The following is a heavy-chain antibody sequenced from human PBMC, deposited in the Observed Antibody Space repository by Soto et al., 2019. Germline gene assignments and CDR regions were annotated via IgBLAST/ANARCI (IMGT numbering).Heavy chain of an antibody. CDR3: AKDRGPLHCGSVSCYGEGLDY. J-gene: IGHJ4*02. Sequence: PGGSLRLSCAASGFTFSTYGIHWVRQAPGKGLEWVALISYDGSNKYYADSVKGRFTLSRDNSKNTLNLQMNSLRPEDTAVYYCAKDRGPLHCGSVSCYGEGLDYWGQGTQV. V-gene: IGHV3-30*18. D-gene: IGHD2-2*01. CDR2: ISYDGSNK. CDR1: GFTFSTYG.